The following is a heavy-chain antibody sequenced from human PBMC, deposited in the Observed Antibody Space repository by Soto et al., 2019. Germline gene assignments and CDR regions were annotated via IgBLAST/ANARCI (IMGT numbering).Heavy chain of an antibody. V-gene: IGHV1-69*06. CDR1: GGTFTTYD. CDR2: IIPLFDAT. Sequence: QVQLVQSGAEVRKPGSSVKVSCKASGGTFTTYDISWVRQAPGQGLEWMGGIIPLFDATKYAQKFKGRVTITADKSTGTAYMELSSLRSEDTAMYYCARDRSSSWYNRTFYFDSWGQGTLVTDSS. J-gene: IGHJ4*02. D-gene: IGHD6-19*01. CDR3: ARDRSSSWYNRTFYFDS.